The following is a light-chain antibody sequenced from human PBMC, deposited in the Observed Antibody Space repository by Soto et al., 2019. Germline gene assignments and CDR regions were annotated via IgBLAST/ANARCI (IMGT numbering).Light chain of an antibody. J-gene: IGLJ2*01. V-gene: IGLV2-14*01. Sequence: QSVLTQPASVSGSPGQSITISCTGTGSDVGGYNFVSWFQQHPGKAPKLMIYDVTNRPPGASNRFSGSKSGNTASLTISGLQAEDEADYYCSSYTSSDTHVIFGGGTKVTVL. CDR1: GSDVGGYNF. CDR2: DVT. CDR3: SSYTSSDTHVI.